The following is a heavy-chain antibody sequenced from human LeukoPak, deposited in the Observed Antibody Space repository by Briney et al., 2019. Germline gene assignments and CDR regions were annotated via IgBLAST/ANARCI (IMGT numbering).Heavy chain of an antibody. CDR2: ISGSSSAV. D-gene: IGHD3-10*01. J-gene: IGHJ4*02. CDR3: ATGPYGPKDY. V-gene: IGHV3-48*02. Sequence: GGSLRLSCAASGFTFSDYNMIWVAQAPGKGLQWVSYISGSSSAVYYADSVKGRFTISRDNAKNSLYLQMNSLRDEDTAVYYCATGPYGPKDYWGQGTLVTVSS. CDR1: GFTFSDYN.